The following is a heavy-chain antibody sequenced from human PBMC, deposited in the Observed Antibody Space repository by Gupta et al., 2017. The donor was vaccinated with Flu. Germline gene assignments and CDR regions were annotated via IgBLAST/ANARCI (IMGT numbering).Heavy chain of an antibody. CDR3: AREPSGYYDVWSGFGMDV. CDR2: ISTYNGNT. Sequence: INWVRQAPGQGLEWMGWISTYNGNTHYAEKFQGRATMTTETSTSTAYMELRSLRYDDTAVYYCAREPSGYYDVWSGFGMDVCGQGTTVTVSS. J-gene: IGHJ6*02. V-gene: IGHV1-18*01. D-gene: IGHD3-3*01.